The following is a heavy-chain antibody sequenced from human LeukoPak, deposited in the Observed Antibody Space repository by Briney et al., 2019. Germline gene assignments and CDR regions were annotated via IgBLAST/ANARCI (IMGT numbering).Heavy chain of an antibody. CDR1: GGSFSGYY. D-gene: IGHD2-15*01. Sequence: PSETLSLTCAVYGGSFSGYYWSWIRQPPGKGLEWIGEINHSGSTNYNPSLKSRVTISVDTSKNQFSLKLSSVTAADTAVYYCARDVGYCSGGSCYSLFDPWGQGTLVTVSS. V-gene: IGHV4-34*01. J-gene: IGHJ5*02. CDR3: ARDVGYCSGGSCYSLFDP. CDR2: INHSGST.